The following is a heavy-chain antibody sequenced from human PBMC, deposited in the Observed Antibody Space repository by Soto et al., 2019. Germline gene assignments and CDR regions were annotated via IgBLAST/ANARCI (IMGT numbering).Heavy chain of an antibody. D-gene: IGHD3-22*01. J-gene: IGHJ5*02. CDR2: IIPIFGTA. V-gene: IGHV1-69*06. CDR1: AGTFSSYA. Sequence: SLQVSCKASAGTFSSYAIIWVRRAPGQGLEWRGGIIPIFGTANYAQKFQGRVTITADKSTSTAYMELSSLRSEDTAVYYCAREPLSTIVGVSGSWFDPWGQGTLVTV. CDR3: AREPLSTIVGVSGSWFDP.